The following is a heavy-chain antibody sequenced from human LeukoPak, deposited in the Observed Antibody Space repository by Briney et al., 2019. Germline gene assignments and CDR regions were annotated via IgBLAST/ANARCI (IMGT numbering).Heavy chain of an antibody. V-gene: IGHV4-34*01. Sequence: SETLSLTCAVYGGSFSGYYWSWIRQPPGKGLEWIGEINHGGCTNYNPSLKSRVTISVDTSRNQFSLNLISVTAADTAVYYCARTRLWPTGTFDYWGQGTLVTVSS. CDR3: ARTRLWPTGTFDY. D-gene: IGHD5-18*01. CDR1: GGSFSGYY. CDR2: INHGGCT. J-gene: IGHJ4*02.